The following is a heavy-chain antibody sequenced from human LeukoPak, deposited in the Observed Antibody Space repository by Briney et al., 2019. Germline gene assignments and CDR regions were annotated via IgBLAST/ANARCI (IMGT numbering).Heavy chain of an antibody. V-gene: IGHV4-38-2*02. Sequence: PSETLSLTCSVSGYSINTGYYWGWIRQPPGKGLEWIGSIYHSGSTYYNPSLKSRVTISVDTSKNQFSLKLSSVTAADTAVYYCARESYFDSSGSYGDYYNYYMDVWGKGTTVTVSS. D-gene: IGHD3-22*01. CDR2: IYHSGST. CDR3: ARESYFDSSGSYGDYYNYYMDV. CDR1: GYSINTGYY. J-gene: IGHJ6*03.